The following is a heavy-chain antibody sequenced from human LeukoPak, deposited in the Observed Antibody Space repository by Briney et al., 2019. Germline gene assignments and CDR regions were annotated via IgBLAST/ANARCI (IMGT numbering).Heavy chain of an antibody. D-gene: IGHD3-16*01. V-gene: IGHV4-39*01. J-gene: IGHJ6*02. CDR2: IYYSGST. Sequence: SETLSLTCTVSGGSISSSSYYWGWIRQPPGKGLEWIGSIYYSGSTYYNPSLKSRVTISVDTSKNPFSLKLSSVTAADTAVYSGPEHPGQIPILGEPYYYGLDVWGQGTTVTAPS. CDR3: PEHPGQIPILGEPYYYGLDV. CDR1: GGSISSSSYY.